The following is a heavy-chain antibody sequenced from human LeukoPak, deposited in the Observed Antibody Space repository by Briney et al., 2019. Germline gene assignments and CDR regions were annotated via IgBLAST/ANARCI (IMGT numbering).Heavy chain of an antibody. J-gene: IGHJ4*02. Sequence: SETLSLTCTVSADSISNYYWSWIRQPAGKGLEWIGRIYTSGSTNYNPSLKSRVTMSVDTSKNQFSLKLSSVTAADTAVYYCARVSLVREAPDYYFDYWGQGTLVTVSS. CDR1: ADSISNYY. V-gene: IGHV4-4*07. CDR2: IYTSGST. D-gene: IGHD3-10*01. CDR3: ARVSLVREAPDYYFDY.